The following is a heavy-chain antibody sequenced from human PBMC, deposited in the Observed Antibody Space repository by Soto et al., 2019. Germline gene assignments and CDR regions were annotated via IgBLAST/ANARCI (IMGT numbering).Heavy chain of an antibody. V-gene: IGHV3-48*01. Sequence: PGGSLRLSCAASGFTFRSCAMGWVRQAPGKGLEWVSYISSSSSTIYYADSVKGRFTISRDNAKNSLYLQMNSLRAEDTAVYYCARLAGGSCTSSSCYGDWFDPWGQGTLVTVSS. CDR2: ISSSSSTI. D-gene: IGHD2-15*01. CDR1: GFTFRSCA. J-gene: IGHJ5*02. CDR3: ARLAGGSCTSSSCYGDWFDP.